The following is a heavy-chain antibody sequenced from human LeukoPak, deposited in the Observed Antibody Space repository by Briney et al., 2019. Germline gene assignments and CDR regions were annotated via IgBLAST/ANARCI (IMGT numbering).Heavy chain of an antibody. J-gene: IGHJ6*03. D-gene: IGHD1-14*01. CDR2: IIPIFGTA. V-gene: IGHV1-69*05. CDR1: EGTFSSYA. Sequence: SVKVSCKASEGTFSSYAISWVRQAPGQGLEWMGGIIPIFGTANYAQKFQGRVTITTDESTSTAYMELSSLRSEDTAVYYCASSSEPLGPSCYYYYMGVWGKRTTVTVSS. CDR3: ASSSEPLGPSCYYYYMGV.